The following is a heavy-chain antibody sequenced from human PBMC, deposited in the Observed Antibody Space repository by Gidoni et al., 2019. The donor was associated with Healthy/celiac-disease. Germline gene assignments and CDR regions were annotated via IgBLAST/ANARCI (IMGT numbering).Heavy chain of an antibody. CDR3: ATDVVVVAANAFDI. V-gene: IGHV1-24*01. Sequence: QVQLVQSGAEVKKPGSSVKVSCKVSVYTLTSLSMHWVRQAPGKGREWMGGFAPEDGETIYEQRFQVRVTMTEDTSTDTAYMELSSLRSEDTAVYYCATDVVVVAANAFDIWGQGTMVTVSS. J-gene: IGHJ3*02. CDR2: FAPEDGET. D-gene: IGHD2-15*01. CDR1: VYTLTSLS.